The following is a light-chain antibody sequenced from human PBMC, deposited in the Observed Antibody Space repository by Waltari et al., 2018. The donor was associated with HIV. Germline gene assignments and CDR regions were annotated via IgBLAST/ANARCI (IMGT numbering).Light chain of an antibody. V-gene: IGLV2-14*03. CDR3: SSYTTTNTVV. CDR1: SSDISTYNF. J-gene: IGLJ2*01. Sequence: ALTQPASVSGSPGQSITISCSGTSSDISTYNFVSWYQKHPDKAPKLLIYDVDTRPSGVPRRFSGSKSGDTASLTISAIQADDEADYFCSSYTTTNTVVFGGGTKVSVL. CDR2: DVD.